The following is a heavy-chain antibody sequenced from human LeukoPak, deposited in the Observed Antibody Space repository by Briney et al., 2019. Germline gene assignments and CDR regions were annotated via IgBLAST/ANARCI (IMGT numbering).Heavy chain of an antibody. Sequence: PSETLSLTCAVYGGSFSGYYWSWIRQPPGKGLEWIGEIIHRGSTNYNPSLKSRLTISVDTSKNQFSLKLSSVTAADTAVYYCARVNIAAAGRYYYYYYMDVWGKGTTVTVSS. J-gene: IGHJ6*03. CDR3: ARVNIAAAGRYYYYYYMDV. V-gene: IGHV4-34*12. D-gene: IGHD6-13*01. CDR2: IIHRGST. CDR1: GGSFSGYY.